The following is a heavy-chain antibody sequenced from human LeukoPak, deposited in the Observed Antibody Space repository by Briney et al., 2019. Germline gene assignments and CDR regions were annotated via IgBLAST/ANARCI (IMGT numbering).Heavy chain of an antibody. CDR1: NGSFSGYY. V-gene: IGHV4-34*01. CDR2: INHSGST. D-gene: IGHD3-16*02. CDR3: ARSIGGVWGSYRQPDY. Sequence: SETLSLTCAVYNGSFSGYYWSWIRQPPGKGLEWIGEINHSGSTNYSPSLKSRVIISVDTSKNQFSLKLSSVTAADTAVYYCARSIGGVWGSYRQPDYWGQGTLVTVSS. J-gene: IGHJ4*02.